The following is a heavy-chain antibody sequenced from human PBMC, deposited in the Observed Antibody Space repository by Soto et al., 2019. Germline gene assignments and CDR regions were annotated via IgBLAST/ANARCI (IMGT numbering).Heavy chain of an antibody. CDR2: TSAYNGNT. V-gene: IGHV1-18*01. Sequence: ASVKVSCKASGYTFTSYGISWVRQAPGQGLEWMGWTSAYNGNTNYAQKLQGRVTMTTDTSTSTAYMEMRSLRSDDTAVYYCARRQWLVGGYYYGLDVWGQGTTVTVSS. CDR1: GYTFTSYG. J-gene: IGHJ6*02. D-gene: IGHD6-19*01. CDR3: ARRQWLVGGYYYGLDV.